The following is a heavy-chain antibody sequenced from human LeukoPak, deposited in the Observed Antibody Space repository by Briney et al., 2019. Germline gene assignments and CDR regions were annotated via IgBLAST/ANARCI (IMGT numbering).Heavy chain of an antibody. CDR2: IKEDGTEK. Sequence: GGSLRLSCAASGFTFSSYGMHWVRQAPGKGLEWVAIIKEDGTEKYYVDSVKGRFTISRDNAKSSLYLQMNSLRAEDTAVYFCARGRSEGLYWGQGTLVAVSS. D-gene: IGHD3-16*02. CDR1: GFTFSSYG. V-gene: IGHV3-7*01. CDR3: ARGRSEGLY. J-gene: IGHJ4*02.